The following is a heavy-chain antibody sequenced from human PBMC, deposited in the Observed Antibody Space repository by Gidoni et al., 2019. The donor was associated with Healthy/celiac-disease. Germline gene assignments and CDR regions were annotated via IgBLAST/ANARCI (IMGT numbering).Heavy chain of an antibody. CDR3: TREWAGDYYDSSGYYFAIDY. D-gene: IGHD3-22*01. Sequence: EVQLVESGGGLVQPGRSLRLSCTASGFTFGDYAISWVRQAPGKGLEWVGFIRSKAYGGTTEYAASVKGRFTISRDDAKSIAYLQMNSLKTEDTAVYYCTREWAGDYYDSSGYYFAIDYWGQGTLVTVSS. V-gene: IGHV3-49*04. CDR2: IRSKAYGGTT. J-gene: IGHJ4*02. CDR1: GFTFGDYA.